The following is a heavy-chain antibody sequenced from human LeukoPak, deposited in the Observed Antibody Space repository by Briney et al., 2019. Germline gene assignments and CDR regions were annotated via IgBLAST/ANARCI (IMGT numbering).Heavy chain of an antibody. CDR3: ARFRSHPNYYGSGSYYKDY. CDR2: INPNSGGT. V-gene: IGHV1-2*02. D-gene: IGHD3-10*01. CDR1: GYTFTGYY. Sequence: ASVKVSCKASGYTFTGYYIHWVRQAPGQGLEWMGWINPNSGGTNNAQKFQDRVTMTRDASISTAYMELSRLRSDDTAVYYCARFRSHPNYYGSGSYYKDYWGQGTLVTVSS. J-gene: IGHJ4*02.